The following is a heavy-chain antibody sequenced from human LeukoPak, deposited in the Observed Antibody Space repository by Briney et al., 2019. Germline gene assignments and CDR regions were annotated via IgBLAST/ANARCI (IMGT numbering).Heavy chain of an antibody. D-gene: IGHD2-15*01. CDR3: ARDHCSPGTCLGGH. J-gene: IGHJ4*02. V-gene: IGHV1-69*04. CDR1: GGTFSSYA. Sequence: GSSVKVSCKASGGTFSSYAISWVRQAPGQGLEWMGRIIPSLDVANYAHKFQGRVTLSVDRDTATTYMEVTSLRSEDTAIYYCARDHCSPGTCLGGHWGQGTLVTVSS. CDR2: IIPSLDVA.